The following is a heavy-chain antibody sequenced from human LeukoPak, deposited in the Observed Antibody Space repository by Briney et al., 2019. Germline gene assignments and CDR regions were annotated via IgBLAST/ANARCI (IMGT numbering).Heavy chain of an antibody. Sequence: SETLSLTCAVYGGSFSGYFWNWIRQPPGKGLEWIGEINHSGSTHHNPSLKSRVTISIDPSKNQIALKLSSVTAADTAVYYCARGPESGSYFAWFGPWGQGTLVTVST. D-gene: IGHD3-10*01. V-gene: IGHV4-34*01. J-gene: IGHJ5*02. CDR3: ARGPESGSYFAWFGP. CDR1: GGSFSGYF. CDR2: INHSGST.